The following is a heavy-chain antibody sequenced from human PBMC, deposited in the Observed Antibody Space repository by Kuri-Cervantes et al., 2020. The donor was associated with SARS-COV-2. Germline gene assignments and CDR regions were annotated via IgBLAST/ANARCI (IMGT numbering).Heavy chain of an antibody. CDR1: GFTFSSYA. J-gene: IGHJ4*02. CDR2: ISGSGGST. Sequence: LSLTCAASGFTFSSYAMSWVRQAPGKGLEWVSAISGSGGSTYYADSVKGRFTISRDNSKNTLYLQMNSLRAEDTAVYYCAKDLRVVVTAEGLDYWGQGTLVTVSS. D-gene: IGHD2-21*02. V-gene: IGHV3-23*01. CDR3: AKDLRVVVTAEGLDY.